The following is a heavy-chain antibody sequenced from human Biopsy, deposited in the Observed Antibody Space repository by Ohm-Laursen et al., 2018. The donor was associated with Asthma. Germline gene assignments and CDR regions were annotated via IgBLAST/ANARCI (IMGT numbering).Heavy chain of an antibody. J-gene: IGHJ4*02. CDR3: VRWRSGYPDHYSDF. CDR1: GFTFSTYG. V-gene: IGHV3-30*03. D-gene: IGHD2-21*01. CDR2: ISYDGFNK. Sequence: SLRLSCAASGFTFSTYGMHWVRQAPGKGLEWVAVISYDGFNKDYGDSVKGRFTISRGNSKNTLYLQMNSLTPDDTAVYYCVRWRSGYPDHYSDFWGLGTLVTVSS.